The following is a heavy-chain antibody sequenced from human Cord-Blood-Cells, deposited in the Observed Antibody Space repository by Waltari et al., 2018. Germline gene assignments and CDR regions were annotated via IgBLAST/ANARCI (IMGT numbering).Heavy chain of an antibody. V-gene: IGHV1-3*01. D-gene: IGHD2-15*01. J-gene: IGHJ4*02. Sequence: QVQLVQSGAEVKKPAASVKASCQASGYTFTSYAMHWVRQAPRQRLEWMGWINAGNGKTKYSQKFQGRVTITRDTSASTAYMELSSLRSEDTAVYYCARGGYCSGGSCYDEYYFDYWGQGTLVTVSS. CDR1: GYTFTSYA. CDR3: ARGGYCSGGSCYDEYYFDY. CDR2: INAGNGKT.